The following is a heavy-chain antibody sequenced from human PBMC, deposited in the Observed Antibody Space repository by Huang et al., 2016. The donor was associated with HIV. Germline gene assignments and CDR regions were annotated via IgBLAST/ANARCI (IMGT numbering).Heavy chain of an antibody. Sequence: QLQLQEAGPGLVQPSETLSLTCTVSVDSICGSTYYWGWIRQPPGKGLEWVGPFHYRGSTYYNPSLKSRVTISVDTSNNQFFLKLSSVTAADTAVYYCVRHQLVVVTEDYMDVWGKGTTVTVSS. CDR3: VRHQLVVVTEDYMDV. D-gene: IGHD2-21*02. V-gene: IGHV4-39*01. J-gene: IGHJ6*03. CDR2: FHYRGST. CDR1: VDSICGSTYY.